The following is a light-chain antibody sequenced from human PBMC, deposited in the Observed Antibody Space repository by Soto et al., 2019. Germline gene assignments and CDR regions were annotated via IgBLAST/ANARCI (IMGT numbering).Light chain of an antibody. CDR2: LNSGGSH. V-gene: IGLV4-69*01. Sequence: QLVLTQSPSASASLGASVKLTCTLSSGHSSYAIAWHQQQPEKGPRYLMKLNSGGSHSKGDGIPDRFSGSSSGAERYLTISSLQSEDEADYYCQTWGTGIQVFGGGTKLTVL. CDR1: SGHSSYA. CDR3: QTWGTGIQV. J-gene: IGLJ2*01.